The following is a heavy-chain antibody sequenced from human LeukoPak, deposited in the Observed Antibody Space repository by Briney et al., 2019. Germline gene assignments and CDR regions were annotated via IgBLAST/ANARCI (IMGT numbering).Heavy chain of an antibody. V-gene: IGHV4-39*07. CDR2: IYYSGST. CDR1: GGSISSSSYY. D-gene: IGHD4-11*01. J-gene: IGHJ4*02. CDR3: ARSLVTPPFDY. Sequence: SEALSLTCTVSGGSISSSSYYWGWIRQPPGKGLEWIGSIYYSGSTYYNPSLKSRVTISVDTSKNQFSLKLSSVTAADTAVYYCARSLVTPPFDYWGQGTLVTVSS.